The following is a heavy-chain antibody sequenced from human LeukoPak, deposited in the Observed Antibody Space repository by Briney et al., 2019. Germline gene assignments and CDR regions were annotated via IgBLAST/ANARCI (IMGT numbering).Heavy chain of an antibody. Sequence: ASVKVSCKASGYTFTSYDINWVRQAPGQGLEWMGIINPSGGSTSYAQKFQGRVTMTRDTSTSTVYMELSSLRSEDTAVYYCARDLFWSGEIDYWGQGTLVTVSS. D-gene: IGHD3-3*01. CDR3: ARDLFWSGEIDY. J-gene: IGHJ4*02. CDR2: INPSGGST. CDR1: GYTFTSYD. V-gene: IGHV1-46*03.